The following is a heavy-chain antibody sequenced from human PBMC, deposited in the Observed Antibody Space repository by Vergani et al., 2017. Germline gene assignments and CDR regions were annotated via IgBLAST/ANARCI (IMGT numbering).Heavy chain of an antibody. V-gene: IGHV3-23*01. CDR3: AKDYETWFDP. CDR2: IRGSGGST. CDR1: GFTFSLSS. Sequence: EVQLLESGGGLVPPLLSLILSFSSSGFTFSLSSLIFFRPAPGKVLGWVASIRGSGGSTSSADSVQGRFTISRDNAKNTLYLQMNSLRAEDTAVYYCAKDYETWFDPWGQGTLVTVSS. D-gene: IGHD3-16*01. J-gene: IGHJ5*02.